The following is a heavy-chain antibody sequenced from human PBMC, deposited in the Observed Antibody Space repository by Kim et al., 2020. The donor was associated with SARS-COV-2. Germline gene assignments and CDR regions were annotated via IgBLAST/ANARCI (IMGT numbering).Heavy chain of an antibody. J-gene: IGHJ4*02. D-gene: IGHD1-26*01. V-gene: IGHV3-23*01. CDR3: AKAHEPGIVGAVFDS. Sequence: DSGKGRFTTSRDTSKNTLYLQMNSLRAEDTAVYYCAKAHEPGIVGAVFDSWGQGTLVTVSS.